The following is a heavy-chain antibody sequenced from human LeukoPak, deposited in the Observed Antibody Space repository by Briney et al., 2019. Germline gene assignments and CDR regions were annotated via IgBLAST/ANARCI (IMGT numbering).Heavy chain of an antibody. CDR2: ISSSGSTI. CDR3: VGGGSYRDIANWFDP. Sequence: GGSLRLSCAASGFTFSSYEMNWVRQAPGKGLEWVSYISSSGSTIYYADSVKGRFTISRDNAKNSLYLQMNSLRAEDTAVYYCVGGGSYRDIANWFDPWGQGTLVTVSS. J-gene: IGHJ5*02. D-gene: IGHD2-15*01. CDR1: GFTFSSYE. V-gene: IGHV3-48*03.